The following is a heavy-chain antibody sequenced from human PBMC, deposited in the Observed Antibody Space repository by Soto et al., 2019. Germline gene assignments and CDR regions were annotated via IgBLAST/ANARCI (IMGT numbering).Heavy chain of an antibody. D-gene: IGHD6-6*01. CDR3: ARVSGIAARPNNWFDP. J-gene: IGHJ5*02. CDR2: IYYSGST. CDR1: GGSISSSSYY. V-gene: IGHV4-39*01. Sequence: PSETLSLTCTVSGGSISSSSYYWGWIRQPPGKGLEWIGSIYYSGSTYYNPSLKSRVTISVDTSKNQFSLKLSSVTAADTAVYYCARVSGIAARPNNWFDPWGQGTLVTVS.